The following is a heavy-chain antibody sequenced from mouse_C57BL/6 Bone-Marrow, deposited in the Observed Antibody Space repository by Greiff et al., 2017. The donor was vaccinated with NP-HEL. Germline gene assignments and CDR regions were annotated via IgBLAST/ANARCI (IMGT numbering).Heavy chain of an antibody. CDR1: GYTFTSYW. Sequence: QVHVKQPGAELVKPGASVKMSCKASGYTFTSYWITWVKQRPGQGLEWIGDIYPGSGSTNYNEKFKSKATLTVDTSSSTAYMQLSSLTSEDSAVYYCARRGDYGSSHWYFDVWGTGTTVTVSS. J-gene: IGHJ1*03. CDR2: IYPGSGST. CDR3: ARRGDYGSSHWYFDV. V-gene: IGHV1-55*01. D-gene: IGHD1-1*01.